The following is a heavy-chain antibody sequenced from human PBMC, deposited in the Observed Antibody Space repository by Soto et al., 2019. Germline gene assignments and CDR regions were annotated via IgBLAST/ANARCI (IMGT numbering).Heavy chain of an antibody. Sequence: QLQLQESGPGLVKPSETLSLTCTVSGGSISSSSYYWGWIRQPPGKGLEWIGSIYYSGSTYYNPSLKSRVTISVDTTKNQFYLKLSSVTAADTAVYYCARQRGVGYCSGGSCPPRPNWFDPWGQGTLVTVSS. J-gene: IGHJ5*02. V-gene: IGHV4-39*01. CDR2: IYYSGST. D-gene: IGHD2-15*01. CDR3: ARQRGVGYCSGGSCPPRPNWFDP. CDR1: GGSISSSSYY.